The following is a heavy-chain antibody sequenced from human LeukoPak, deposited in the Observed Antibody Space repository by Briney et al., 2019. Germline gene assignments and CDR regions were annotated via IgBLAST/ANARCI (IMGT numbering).Heavy chain of an antibody. CDR2: INHSGST. D-gene: IGHD3/OR15-3a*01. CDR1: GGSISSYY. CDR3: ARGFGFGLQPIDY. Sequence: SETLSLTCTVSGGSISSYYWSWIRQPPGKGLEWIGEINHSGSTNYNPSLKSRVTISVDTSKNQFSLKLSPVTAADTAVYYCARGFGFGLQPIDYWGQGTLVTVSS. V-gene: IGHV4-34*01. J-gene: IGHJ4*02.